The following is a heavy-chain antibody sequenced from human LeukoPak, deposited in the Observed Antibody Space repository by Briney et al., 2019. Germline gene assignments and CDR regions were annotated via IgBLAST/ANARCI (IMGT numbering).Heavy chain of an antibody. D-gene: IGHD3-22*01. V-gene: IGHV1-18*01. Sequence: ASVKVSCKASGYTFTSYGISWVRQAPGQGLEWMGWIIAYSGNTNYAQKLQGRVTMTTDTSTSTAYMELRSLRSDDTAVYYCARESLYDSSGYYRFFDYWGQGTLVTVSS. CDR1: GYTFTSYG. CDR3: ARESLYDSSGYYRFFDY. J-gene: IGHJ4*02. CDR2: IIAYSGNT.